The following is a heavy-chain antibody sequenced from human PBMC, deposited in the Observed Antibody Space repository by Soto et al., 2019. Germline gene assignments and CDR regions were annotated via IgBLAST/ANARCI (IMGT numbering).Heavy chain of an antibody. CDR1: GFSLSTSGVG. V-gene: IGHV2-5*02. D-gene: IGHD3-10*01. J-gene: IGHJ4*02. Sequence: QITLKESGPTLGKPTQPLTLTCTFSGFSLSTSGVGVGWIRQAPGKALEWLALIYWDGDKRYSPSLQSRLTVTKDTSKNHEVLTMTNMDPVDTATEYCAQGGGGYWGQGTLVTVSS. CDR3: AQGGGGY. CDR2: IYWDGDK.